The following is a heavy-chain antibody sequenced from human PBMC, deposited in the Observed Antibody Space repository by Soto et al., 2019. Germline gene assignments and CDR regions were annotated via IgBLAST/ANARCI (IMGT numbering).Heavy chain of an antibody. CDR1: GFTFSSYG. CDR2: IWYDGSNK. D-gene: IGHD5-12*01. J-gene: IGHJ5*02. CDR3: ARAGATSWFDP. V-gene: IGHV3-33*01. Sequence: QVQLVESGGGVVQPGRSLRLSCAASGFTFSSYGMHWVRQAPGKGLEWVAVIWYDGSNKYYADSVKGRFTISRDNSKNTLYLHMNSLRAEDTAVYYCARAGATSWFDPWGPGTLVTGSS.